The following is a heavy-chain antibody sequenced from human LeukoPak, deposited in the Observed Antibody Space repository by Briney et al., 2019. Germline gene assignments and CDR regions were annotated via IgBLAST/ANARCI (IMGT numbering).Heavy chain of an antibody. CDR1: GFTFSSYG. Sequence: GGSLRLSCAASGFTFSSYGMSWVRQAPGKGLEWVSAISYTGGSTYYADSVKGRFTISRDNSKNTLYLQMNSLRAEDTAVYYCARERGYYYMDVWGKGTTVTISS. V-gene: IGHV3-23*01. CDR2: ISYTGGST. CDR3: ARERGYYYMDV. J-gene: IGHJ6*03.